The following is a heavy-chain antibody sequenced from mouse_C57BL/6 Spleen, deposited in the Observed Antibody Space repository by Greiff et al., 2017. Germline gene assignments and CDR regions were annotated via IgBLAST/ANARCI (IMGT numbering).Heavy chain of an antibody. V-gene: IGHV1-39*01. Sequence: EVKLMESGPELVKPGASVKISCKASGYSFTDYNMNWVKQSNGKSLEWIGVINPNYGTTSYNQKFKGKATLTVDQSSSTAYMQLNSLTSEDSAVYYCARALYFVYAWVSYWGQGTLGTVSA. J-gene: IGHJ3*01. CDR2: INPNYGTT. CDR3: ARALYFVYAWVSY. CDR1: GYSFTDYN. D-gene: IGHD2-2*01.